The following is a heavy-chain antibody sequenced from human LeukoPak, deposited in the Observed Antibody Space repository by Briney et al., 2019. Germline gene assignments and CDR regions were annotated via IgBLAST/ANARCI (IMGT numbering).Heavy chain of an antibody. CDR2: ISSSSSYI. V-gene: IGHV3-21*01. D-gene: IGHD2-21*02. Sequence: GGSLRLSCAASGFTFSSYSMNWVRQAPGKGLEWVSSISSSSSYIYYADSVKGRFTISRDNAKNSLYLQMNSLRADDTAVYYCARVEATAVFYWGQGTLVIASS. CDR1: GFTFSSYS. J-gene: IGHJ4*02. CDR3: ARVEATAVFY.